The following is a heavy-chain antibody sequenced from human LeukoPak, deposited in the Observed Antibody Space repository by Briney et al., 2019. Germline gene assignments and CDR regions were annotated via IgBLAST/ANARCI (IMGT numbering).Heavy chain of an antibody. D-gene: IGHD6-13*01. Sequence: ASVKVSCKASGYPFTSYYMHWVRQAPGQGLEWMGVINPSGGTTSYAQKFQGRVTMTRDTSTSTVYMELSSLRSEDTAVYYCARGTGMAAAVTSLFQYWGQGTLVTVSS. J-gene: IGHJ1*01. CDR1: GYPFTSYY. CDR3: ARGTGMAAAVTSLFQY. CDR2: INPSGGTT. V-gene: IGHV1-46*01.